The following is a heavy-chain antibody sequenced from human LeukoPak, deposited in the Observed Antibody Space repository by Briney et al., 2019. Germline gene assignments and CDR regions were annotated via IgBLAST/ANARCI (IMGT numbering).Heavy chain of an antibody. CDR3: ARGMNWNDLSLDS. V-gene: IGHV3-53*01. CDR1: GFIGCSEY. J-gene: IGHJ4*02. CDR2: IYKGGTP. Sequence: PGGSLRLSCSVSGFIGCSEYMSWVRQAPGKGLEYVSVIYKGGTPEYSDSVRGRFTISRDNSKNTLYLQMDSLRADDTAVYYCARGMNWNDLSLDSWGQGTLVTVS. D-gene: IGHD1-1*01.